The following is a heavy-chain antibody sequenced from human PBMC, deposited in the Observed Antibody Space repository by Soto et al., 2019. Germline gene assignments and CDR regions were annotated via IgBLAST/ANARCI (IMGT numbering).Heavy chain of an antibody. CDR3: ARDLVAAAGWDWFDP. CDR2: IIPIFGTA. J-gene: IGHJ5*02. V-gene: IGHV1-69*01. CDR1: GGTFSGYA. D-gene: IGHD6-13*01. Sequence: QVQLVQSGAEVKKPGSSVKVSCKASGGTFSGYAISWVRQAPGQGLEWMGGIIPIFGTANYAQKFQGRVTITADESTSTAYMELSSLRSEDTAVYYCARDLVAAAGWDWFDPWGQGTLVTVSS.